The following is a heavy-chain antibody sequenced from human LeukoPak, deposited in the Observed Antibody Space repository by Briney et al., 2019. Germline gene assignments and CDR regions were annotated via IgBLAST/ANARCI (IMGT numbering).Heavy chain of an antibody. J-gene: IGHJ3*02. CDR1: GFTFSSYA. Sequence: PGGSLRLSCAASGFTFSSYAMHWVRQAPGKGLEWVAVISYDGSNKYYADSVKGRFTISRDNSKNTLYLQMNSLRAEDTAVYYCARGSYGSGSYWDNDAFDIRGQGTMVTVSS. CDR2: ISYDGSNK. D-gene: IGHD3-10*01. V-gene: IGHV3-30-3*01. CDR3: ARGSYGSGSYWDNDAFDI.